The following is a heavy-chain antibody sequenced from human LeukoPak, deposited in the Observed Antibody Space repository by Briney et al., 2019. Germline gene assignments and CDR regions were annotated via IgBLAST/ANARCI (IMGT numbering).Heavy chain of an antibody. Sequence: SGTLSLTCAVSGGSISSSNWWSWVRQPPGKGLEWIGEIYHSGSTNYNPSLKSRVTISVDKSKNQFSLKLSSVTAADTAVYYCARGVVAATANWFDPWGQGTLVTVSS. V-gene: IGHV4-4*02. CDR3: ARGVVAATANWFDP. D-gene: IGHD2-15*01. J-gene: IGHJ5*02. CDR2: IYHSGST. CDR1: GGSISSSNW.